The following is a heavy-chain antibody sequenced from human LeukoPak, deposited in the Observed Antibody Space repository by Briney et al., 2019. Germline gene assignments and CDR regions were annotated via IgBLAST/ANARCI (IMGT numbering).Heavy chain of an antibody. CDR2: IRYDGSNK. CDR1: GFTFSSHG. Sequence: GGSLRLSCAASGFTFSSHGMHWVRQAPGKGLEWVAFIRYDGSNKYYADSVKGRFTISRDNSKNTLYLQMNSLRAEDTAVYYCANSGFGDRRSYYYYGMDVWGQGTTVTVSS. V-gene: IGHV3-30*02. CDR3: ANSGFGDRRSYYYYGMDV. D-gene: IGHD3-10*01. J-gene: IGHJ6*02.